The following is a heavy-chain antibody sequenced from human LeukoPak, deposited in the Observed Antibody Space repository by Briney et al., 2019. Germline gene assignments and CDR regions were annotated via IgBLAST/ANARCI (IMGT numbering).Heavy chain of an antibody. J-gene: IGHJ4*02. CDR1: GFNYDEYG. V-gene: IGHV3-20*04. CDR2: INWNGETT. Sequence: GGSLRLSCAASGFNYDEYGMTWVRQAPGKGLEWVSAINWNGETTVYADSVKGRFTSSRDNAKKSMYLQMNNLRVEGTALYYCARGYSSGNYYFDQWGQGTLVTVSS. D-gene: IGHD6-19*01. CDR3: ARGYSSGNYYFDQ.